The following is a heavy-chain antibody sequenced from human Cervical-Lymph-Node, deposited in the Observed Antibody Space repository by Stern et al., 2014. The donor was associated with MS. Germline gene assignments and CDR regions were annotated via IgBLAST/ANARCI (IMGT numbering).Heavy chain of an antibody. CDR2: ITGGGGGP. J-gene: IGHJ6*02. V-gene: IGHV3-23*04. CDR3: AKIRGDIVVVPAAMGRRRVDYYAMDV. CDR1: GFTLGTYA. D-gene: IGHD2-2*01. Sequence: VQLVESGGGLVQPGGPLRLSFAALGFTLGTYAVAGVRRVPGKGLEWLSPITGGGGGPYYADSVKGRFTISRDNSKNTLYLQMNSLRGEDTAIYYCAKIRGDIVVVPAAMGRRRVDYYAMDVWGQGTTVTVTS.